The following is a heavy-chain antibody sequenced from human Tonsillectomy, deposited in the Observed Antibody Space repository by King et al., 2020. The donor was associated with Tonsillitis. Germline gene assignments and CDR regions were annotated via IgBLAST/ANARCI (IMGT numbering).Heavy chain of an antibody. CDR3: ASAYSSGFYYLYGMDV. J-gene: IGHJ6*02. V-gene: IGHV4-39*01. Sequence: QLQESGPGLVKPSETLSLTCTVSGGSISSSSYYWGWIRQPPGKGLEWIGSIYYSGSTYYNPSLKSRVTISVDTSKNQFSLKLSSVTAADTAMYYCASAYSSGFYYLYGMDVWGQGTTVTVPS. CDR2: IYYSGST. CDR1: GGSISSSSYY. D-gene: IGHD6-19*01.